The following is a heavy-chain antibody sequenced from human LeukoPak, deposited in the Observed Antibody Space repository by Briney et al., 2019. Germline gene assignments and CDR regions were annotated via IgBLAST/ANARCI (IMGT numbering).Heavy chain of an antibody. CDR3: VGDPGDY. CDR2: IKHDGTEK. V-gene: IGHV3-7*01. J-gene: IGHJ4*02. Sequence: GGSLRLSCAASEFTFDNYAMSWVRQAPGKGLEWVAHIKHDGTEKNYVDSVKGRFTISRDNAKNSLYLQMNTLRAEDTAVYYCVGDPGDYWGQGTLVTVSS. CDR1: EFTFDNYA.